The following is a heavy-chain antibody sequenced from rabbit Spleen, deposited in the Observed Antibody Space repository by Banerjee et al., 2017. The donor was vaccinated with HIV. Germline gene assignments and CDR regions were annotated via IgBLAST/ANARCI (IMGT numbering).Heavy chain of an antibody. CDR2: IYPGSSGTT. Sequence: QSLEESGGDLVKPGASLTLTCTASGFSFSSTYYMCWVRQPPGKGLEWIGCIYPGSSGTTYYASWAKGRFTISKTSSTTVTLQMTSLTAADTATYFCARDGVGGSYFALWGQGTLVTVS. J-gene: IGHJ4*01. CDR3: ARDGVGGSYFAL. V-gene: IGHV1S40*01. CDR1: GFSFSSTYY. D-gene: IGHD8-1*01.